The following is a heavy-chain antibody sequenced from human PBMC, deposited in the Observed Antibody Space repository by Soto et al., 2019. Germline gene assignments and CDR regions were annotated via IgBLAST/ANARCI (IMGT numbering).Heavy chain of an antibody. CDR2: ISYDGSNK. J-gene: IGHJ6*02. Sequence: QVQLVESGGGVVQPGRSLRLSCAASGFTFSSYGMHWVRQAPGKGLEWVAVISYDGSNKYYADSVKGRFTISRDNSKNTLYLQMHSLRAEDTAVYYCAKDFKDYYYGMDVWGQGTTVTVSS. CDR3: AKDFKDYYYGMDV. V-gene: IGHV3-30*18. CDR1: GFTFSSYG.